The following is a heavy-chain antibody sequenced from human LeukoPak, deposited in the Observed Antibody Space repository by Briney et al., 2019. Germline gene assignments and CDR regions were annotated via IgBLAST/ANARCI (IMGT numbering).Heavy chain of an antibody. V-gene: IGHV3-23*01. D-gene: IGHD2-2*01. Sequence: PGGSLRLSCAASGFIFSSYAMNWVRQAPGKGLEWVSTISGSSGGTYYPDSVKGRFTISRDNPKNTLYLQMNSLRADDTALYYCAKDSAVVPAAPYGMDVWGQGTTVTVSS. CDR3: AKDSAVVPAAPYGMDV. CDR2: ISGSSGGT. J-gene: IGHJ6*02. CDR1: GFIFSSYA.